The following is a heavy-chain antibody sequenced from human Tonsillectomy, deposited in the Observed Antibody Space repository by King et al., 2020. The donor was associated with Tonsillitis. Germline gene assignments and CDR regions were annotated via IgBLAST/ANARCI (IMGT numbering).Heavy chain of an antibody. D-gene: IGHD3-22*01. J-gene: IGHJ4*02. V-gene: IGHV1-2*02. CDR2: INPNSGST. CDR3: GSGGDSIGDDAPCDY. CDR1: GYTFTGYY. Sequence: VQLVQSGAEVKKPGASVKVSCKASGYTFTGYYIHWVRQAPGQGLEWMGWINPNSGSTDYTQKFQGRVTMTRDTSISTVYMELNRLRSDDTAVYYCGSGGDSIGDDAPCDYWGQGTLVTVSS.